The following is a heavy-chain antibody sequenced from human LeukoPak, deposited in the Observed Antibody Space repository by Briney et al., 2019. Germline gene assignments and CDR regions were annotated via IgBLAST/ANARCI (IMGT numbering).Heavy chain of an antibody. Sequence: GGSLRLSCGVSGFNFEDNDLSWVRQAPGKGLEWVSAISGSGGSTYYADSVKGRFTISRDNSKNTLYLQMNSLRAEDTAVYYCAKSKGYDSSGYSDYWGQGTLATVSS. CDR2: ISGSGGST. CDR3: AKSKGYDSSGYSDY. J-gene: IGHJ4*02. CDR1: GFNFEDND. V-gene: IGHV3-23*01. D-gene: IGHD3-22*01.